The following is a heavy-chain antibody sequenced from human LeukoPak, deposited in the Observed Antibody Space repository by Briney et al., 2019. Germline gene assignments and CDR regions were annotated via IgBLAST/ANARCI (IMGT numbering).Heavy chain of an antibody. D-gene: IGHD2-2*02. J-gene: IGHJ3*02. CDR1: GFTFRSYA. CDR2: ISYDGDDGSNI. Sequence: GGSLRLSCAASGFTFRSYAMHWVRQAPGKGLEWVAVISYDGDDGSNIYYADSVKGRFTISRDNAKNSLYLQMNSLRAEDTAVYYCARDPCSSTSCYTGAFDIWGQGTMVTVSS. V-gene: IGHV3-30-3*01. CDR3: ARDPCSSTSCYTGAFDI.